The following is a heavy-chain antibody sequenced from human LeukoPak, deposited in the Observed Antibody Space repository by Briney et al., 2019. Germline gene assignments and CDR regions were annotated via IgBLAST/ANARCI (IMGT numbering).Heavy chain of an antibody. D-gene: IGHD4-23*01. CDR2: ISAYNGNT. J-gene: IGHJ3*02. CDR1: GYTFTSYG. CDR3: ARTNYGGSRNDAFDI. V-gene: IGHV1-18*01. Sequence: ASVKVSCKASGYTFTSYGISWVRQAPGQGLEWMGWISAYNGNTNYAQKLQGRVTMTTDTSTSTAYMELRSLRSDDTAVYCCARTNYGGSRNDAFDIWGQGTMVTVSS.